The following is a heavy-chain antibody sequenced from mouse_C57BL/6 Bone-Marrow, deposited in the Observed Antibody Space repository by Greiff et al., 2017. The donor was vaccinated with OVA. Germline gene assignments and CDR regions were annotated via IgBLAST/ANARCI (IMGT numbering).Heavy chain of an antibody. CDR1: GYTFTSYW. J-gene: IGHJ3*01. Sequence: QVQLQQPGAELVKPGASVQLSCKASGYTFTSYWMHWVKQRPGQGLEWIGMLHPNSGSNNYNEKFTSKATLTVDKSSSTAYMQLSSLTSEDSAVYYWAIGKGLRLAWFAYWGQGTLGTVAA. V-gene: IGHV1-64*01. D-gene: IGHD2-4*01. CDR3: AIGKGLRLAWFAY. CDR2: LHPNSGSN.